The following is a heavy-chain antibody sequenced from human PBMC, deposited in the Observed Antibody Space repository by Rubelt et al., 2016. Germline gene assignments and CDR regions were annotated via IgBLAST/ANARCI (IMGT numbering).Heavy chain of an antibody. V-gene: IGHV3-74*01. Sequence: KGLVWVAQIISDGSTTTYADSVKGRFTISRDNSKNTVFLQMNSLKPEDTAVYVCAKDRDSTSFSSAFDTWGHGTMVTVSS. CDR2: IISDGSTT. D-gene: IGHD2-2*01. J-gene: IGHJ3*02. CDR3: AKDRDSTSFSSAFDT.